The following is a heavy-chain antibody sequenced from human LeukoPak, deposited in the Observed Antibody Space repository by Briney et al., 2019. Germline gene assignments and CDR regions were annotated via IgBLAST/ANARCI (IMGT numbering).Heavy chain of an antibody. CDR3: AKQLGYCSDGSCYFPY. Sequence: GGSLRLSCAASGFTFSTYGMTWVRQAPGKGLEWVSAISNNGGYTYYADSVQGRFTISRDNSKSTLCLQMNSLRAEDTAVYYCAKQLGYCSDGSCYFPYWGQGTLVTVSS. J-gene: IGHJ4*02. D-gene: IGHD2-15*01. V-gene: IGHV3-23*01. CDR1: GFTFSTYG. CDR2: ISNNGGYT.